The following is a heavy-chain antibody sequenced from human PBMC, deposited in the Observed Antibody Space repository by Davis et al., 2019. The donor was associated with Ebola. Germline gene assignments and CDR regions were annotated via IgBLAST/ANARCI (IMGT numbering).Heavy chain of an antibody. V-gene: IGHV4-34*01. D-gene: IGHD5-18*01. CDR2: INHSGGT. CDR1: GGSFSGYY. CDR3: ARGIRGYGNRVYYYYGMDV. Sequence: GSLRLSCAVYGGSFSGYYWSWIRQPPGKGLEWIGEINHSGGTNYNPSLKSRVTISVDTSKNQFSLKLSSVTAADTAVYYCARGIRGYGNRVYYYYGMDVWGQGTTVTVSS. J-gene: IGHJ6*02.